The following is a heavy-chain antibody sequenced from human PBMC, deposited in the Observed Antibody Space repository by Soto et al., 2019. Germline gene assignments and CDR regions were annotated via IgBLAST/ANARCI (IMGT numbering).Heavy chain of an antibody. J-gene: IGHJ4*02. CDR1: GYTFTNYA. V-gene: IGHV1-3*01. D-gene: IGHD1-26*01. Sequence: ASAKASCKASGYTFTNYAMHWVRQAPGQRLEWMGWINAGNGNTEYSEKFQGRVTITWDTSASTAYMELSSLRSEDTAVYYCARQWELLAQGFDYWGQGTLVTVPQ. CDR2: INAGNGNT. CDR3: ARQWELLAQGFDY.